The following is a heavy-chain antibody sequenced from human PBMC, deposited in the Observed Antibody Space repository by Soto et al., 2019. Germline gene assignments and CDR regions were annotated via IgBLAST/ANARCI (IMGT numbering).Heavy chain of an antibody. CDR1: GVPFGSYS. D-gene: IGHD2-8*01. CDR3: ARTNGAYSNYFDY. V-gene: IGHV3-21*01. J-gene: IGHJ4*02. Sequence: GGSLRLSCAASGVPFGSYSMVWVRQAPEKGLEWVSSIGGTSGHIYYAESMKGRLTISRDNAKNSLYLQMNSLRVEDTAVYYCARTNGAYSNYFDYWGRGTLVTVSS. CDR2: IGGTSGHI.